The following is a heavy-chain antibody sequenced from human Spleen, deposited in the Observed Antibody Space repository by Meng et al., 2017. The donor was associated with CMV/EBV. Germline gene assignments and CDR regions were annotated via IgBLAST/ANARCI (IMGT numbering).Heavy chain of an antibody. CDR3: ARGRLTLDY. Sequence: SETLSLTCNVSGSSLSSGYYWAWIRQPPGKGLEWIGSIYYSGSTYYNPSLKSRVTISVDTSKNQFSLKLSSVTAADTAVYYCARGRLTLDYWGQGTLVTVSS. D-gene: IGHD1-20*01. CDR2: IYYSGST. J-gene: IGHJ4*02. V-gene: IGHV4-38-2*02. CDR1: GSSLSSGYY.